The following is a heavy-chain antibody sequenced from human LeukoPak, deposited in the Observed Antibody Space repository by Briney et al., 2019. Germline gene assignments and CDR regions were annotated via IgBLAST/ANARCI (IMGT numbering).Heavy chain of an antibody. CDR2: ITGDGGYT. CDR1: GFTVSSNY. Sequence: GGSLRLSCVASGFTVSSNYMSWVRQAPGKGLEYVSAITGDGGYTYYANSVKGRFTISRDNSKKTLYLQMGSLRADDVAVYYCARVSTNDRRNAFDIWGQGTMVTVSS. D-gene: IGHD2-8*01. J-gene: IGHJ3*02. CDR3: ARVSTNDRRNAFDI. V-gene: IGHV3-64*01.